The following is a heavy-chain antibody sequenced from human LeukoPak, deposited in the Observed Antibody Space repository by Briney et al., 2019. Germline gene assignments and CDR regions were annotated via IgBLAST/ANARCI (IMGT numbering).Heavy chain of an antibody. D-gene: IGHD3-9*01. J-gene: IGHJ4*02. Sequence: SETLSLTCAVSGYSISSGYYWGWIRQPPGKGLEWIGSIYHSGSTYYNPSLKSRVTISVDTSKNQFSLKLSSATAADTAVYYCAISGGEKYYDILTGYYNADEPFDYWGQGTLVTVSS. V-gene: IGHV4-38-2*01. CDR3: AISGGEKYYDILTGYYNADEPFDY. CDR2: IYHSGST. CDR1: GYSISSGYY.